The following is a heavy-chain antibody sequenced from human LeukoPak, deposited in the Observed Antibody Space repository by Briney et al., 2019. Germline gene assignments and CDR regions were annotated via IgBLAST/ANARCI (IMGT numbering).Heavy chain of an antibody. Sequence: ASVKVSCKVSGYTLTELSMHWVRQAPGNGLEWMGGFDPEYGETIYAQKFQGRVTMTEDTSTHTAYMELSSLRSESTAVYYCATGLRFLEWLSAPDFDYWGQGTLVTVSS. V-gene: IGHV1-24*01. CDR2: FDPEYGET. J-gene: IGHJ4*02. CDR3: ATGLRFLEWLSAPDFDY. D-gene: IGHD3-3*01. CDR1: GYTLTELS.